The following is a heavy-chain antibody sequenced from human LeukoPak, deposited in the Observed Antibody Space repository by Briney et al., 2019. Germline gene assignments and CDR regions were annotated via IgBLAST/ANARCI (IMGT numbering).Heavy chain of an antibody. D-gene: IGHD5-18*01. J-gene: IGHJ4*02. V-gene: IGHV3-64*01. Sequence: PGGSLRLSCAASGITFSASHMHWVRQAPGKGLEYVAAITKNGDTTYYANSVKGRFTISRDNSKNTLYLQLGSLRVEDTAVYFCVPSYSFGYDYCGQGTLVTVSS. CDR1: GITFSASH. CDR2: ITKNGDTT. CDR3: VPSYSFGYDY.